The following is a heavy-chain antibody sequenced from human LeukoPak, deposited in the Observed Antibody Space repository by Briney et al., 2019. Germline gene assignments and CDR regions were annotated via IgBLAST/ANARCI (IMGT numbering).Heavy chain of an antibody. V-gene: IGHV3-7*03. J-gene: IGHJ4*02. CDR3: ARDKGDYDTSGSLFVF. D-gene: IGHD3-22*01. Sequence: GGSLRLSCAASGFTFSRYWMSWVRRVPRKGLEWVANIKQDGGEIYYVDSVKGRFTISRDNAKSSLYLQMNSLRAGDTAVYYCARDKGDYDTSGSLFVFGGQGTLVTVSS. CDR2: IKQDGGEI. CDR1: GFTFSRYW.